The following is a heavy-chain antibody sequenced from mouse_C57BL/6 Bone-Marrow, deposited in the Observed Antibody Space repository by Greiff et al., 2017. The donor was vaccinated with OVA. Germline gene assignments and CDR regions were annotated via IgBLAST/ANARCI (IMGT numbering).Heavy chain of an antibody. CDR1: GYSFTGYF. CDR3: ARYDYGSSYVVAY. J-gene: IGHJ3*01. V-gene: IGHV1-20*01. Sequence: VQLQQSGPELVKPGDSVKISCKASGYSFTGYFMNWVMQSHGKSLEWIGRINPYNGDTFYNQKFKGKATLTVDKSSSTAHMELRSLTSEDSAVYYCARYDYGSSYVVAYWGQGTLVTVSA. D-gene: IGHD1-1*01. CDR2: INPYNGDT.